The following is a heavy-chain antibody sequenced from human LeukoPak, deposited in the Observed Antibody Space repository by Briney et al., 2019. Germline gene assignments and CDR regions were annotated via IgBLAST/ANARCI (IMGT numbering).Heavy chain of an antibody. CDR3: ARDGLVYCSGGSCYGDYFDY. Sequence: GGSLRLSCAASGFTVSSNYMSWVRQAPGKGLEWVSVIYSGGSTYYADSVKGRFTISRDNSKNTLYPQMNSLRAEDTAVYYCARDGLVYCSGGSCYGDYFDYWGQGTLVTVSS. J-gene: IGHJ4*02. CDR2: IYSGGST. V-gene: IGHV3-66*01. D-gene: IGHD2-15*01. CDR1: GFTVSSNY.